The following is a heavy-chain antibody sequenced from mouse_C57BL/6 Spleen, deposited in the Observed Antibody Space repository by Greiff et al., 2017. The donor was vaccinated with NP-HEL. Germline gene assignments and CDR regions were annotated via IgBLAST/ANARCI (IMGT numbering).Heavy chain of an antibody. J-gene: IGHJ2*01. V-gene: IGHV5-17*01. CDR2: LSSGSSTI. CDR1: GFTFSDYG. D-gene: IGHD1-1*01. CDR3: AREDYGSSSFDY. Sequence: EVQVVESGGGLVKPGGSLKLSCAASGFTFSDYGMHLVRQAPETVLSWFSYLSSGSSTIYYADTVKGRFTISRDNAKNTLFLQMTSLRSEDTAMYYCAREDYGSSSFDYWGQGTTLTVSS.